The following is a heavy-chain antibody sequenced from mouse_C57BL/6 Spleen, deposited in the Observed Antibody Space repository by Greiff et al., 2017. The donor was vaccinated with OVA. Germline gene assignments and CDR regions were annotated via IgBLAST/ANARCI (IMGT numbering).Heavy chain of an antibody. CDR1: GYTFTSYD. Sequence: VKVVESGPELVKPGASVKLSCKASGYTFTSYDINWVKQRPGQGLEWIGWIYPRDGSTKYNEKFKGKATLTVDTSSSTAYMELHSLTSEDSAVYFCARDGSRDFDYWGQGTTLTVSS. V-gene: IGHV1-85*01. D-gene: IGHD1-1*01. J-gene: IGHJ2*01. CDR3: ARDGSRDFDY. CDR2: IYPRDGST.